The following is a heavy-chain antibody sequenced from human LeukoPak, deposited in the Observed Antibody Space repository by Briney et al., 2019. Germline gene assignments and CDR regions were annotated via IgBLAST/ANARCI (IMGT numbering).Heavy chain of an antibody. CDR3: ARGHEHRYCSGGSCYPAFDY. CDR2: INPNSGGT. V-gene: IGHV1-2*04. D-gene: IGHD2-15*01. J-gene: IGHJ4*02. Sequence: GASVKVSCKASGYTFTGYYMHWVRQAPGQGLEWMGRINPNSGGTNYAQKFQGWVTMTRDTSISTAYMELSRLRSDDTAVYYCARGHEHRYCSGGSCYPAFDYWGQGTLVTVSS. CDR1: GYTFTGYY.